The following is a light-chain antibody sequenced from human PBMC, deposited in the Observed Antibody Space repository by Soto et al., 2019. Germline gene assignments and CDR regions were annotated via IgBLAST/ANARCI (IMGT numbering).Light chain of an antibody. CDR2: STN. CDR1: SGSVSTSYY. V-gene: IGLV8-61*01. J-gene: IGLJ3*02. CDR3: GLYVSGGIWV. Sequence: QAVVTQEPSVSVSPRRTVTLTCGFSSGSVSTSYYPSWYQQTPGQAPRTLIYSTNIRSSGVPDRFSGSNLGIKAALTITGAQSDAESAYDCGLYVSGGIWVFGGGTKL.